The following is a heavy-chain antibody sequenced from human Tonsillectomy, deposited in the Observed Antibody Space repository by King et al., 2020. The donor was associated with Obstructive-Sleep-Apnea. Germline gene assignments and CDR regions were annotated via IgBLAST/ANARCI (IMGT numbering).Heavy chain of an antibody. D-gene: IGHD3-9*01. CDR2: ISGSGGST. CDR3: AKTMILTGYYTGYPFDY. CDR1: GFTFSSYA. J-gene: IGHJ4*01. Sequence: VQLVESGGGLVQPGGSLRLSCAASGFTFSSYAMSWVRQAPGKGLEWVSAISGSGGSTYYADSVKGRFTISRDNSKDTLYLQVNSLRAEETAVYYCAKTMILTGYYTGYPFDYWGHGTLVTVSS. V-gene: IGHV3-23*04.